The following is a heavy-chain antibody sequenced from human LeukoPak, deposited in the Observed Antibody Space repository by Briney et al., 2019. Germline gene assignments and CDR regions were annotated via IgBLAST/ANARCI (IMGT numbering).Heavy chain of an antibody. CDR1: GFTFSSYA. CDR3: AKTYGDGTTVDY. J-gene: IGHJ4*02. CDR2: ISGSGGST. D-gene: IGHD4-17*01. Sequence: GGSLRLSCAASGFTFSSYAMSWVRQAPGKGLEWVSAISGSGGSTYYADSVKGRFTISRDNSKNTLCLQMNSLRAEDTAVYYCAKTYGDGTTVDYWGQGTLVTVSS. V-gene: IGHV3-23*01.